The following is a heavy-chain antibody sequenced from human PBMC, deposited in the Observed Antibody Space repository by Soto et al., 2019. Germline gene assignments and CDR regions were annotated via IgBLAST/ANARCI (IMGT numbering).Heavy chain of an antibody. CDR3: AGHLCSGTTWTTCYVDS. Sequence: PGESLKISCKKSGNSFRYGFTTYWIGWVRQMPGKGLEWMGNIYPFDSDTRYSPSFQGQVTMSVDKSLNTTYLQWSSLKASDSAMYYCAGHLCSGTTWTTCYVDSWGQGTQVTVSS. CDR2: IYPFDSDT. CDR1: GNSFRYGFTTYW. J-gene: IGHJ5*01. V-gene: IGHV5-51*01. D-gene: IGHD2-2*01.